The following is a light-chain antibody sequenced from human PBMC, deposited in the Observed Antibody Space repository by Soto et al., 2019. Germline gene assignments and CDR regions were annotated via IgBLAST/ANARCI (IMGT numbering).Light chain of an antibody. Sequence: QSVLTQPPSASGSPGQSVTVFCTGTRRDIGGYDHVSWYQQHPGKAPKLMIFEVSKRPSGVPDRFSASKSGNTASLTVSGLQAEDEADYYCTSYAGSNSLLFGGGTKLTVL. J-gene: IGLJ2*01. V-gene: IGLV2-8*01. CDR3: TSYAGSNSLL. CDR2: EVS. CDR1: RRDIGGYDH.